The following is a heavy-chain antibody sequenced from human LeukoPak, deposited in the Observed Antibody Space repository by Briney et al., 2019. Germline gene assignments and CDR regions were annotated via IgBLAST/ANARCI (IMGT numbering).Heavy chain of an antibody. CDR1: GFTFSSYS. J-gene: IGHJ4*02. V-gene: IGHV3-21*01. CDR2: I. CDR3: ARDNFWEQYYFDY. Sequence: PGGSLRLSCAASGFTFSSYSMNWVRQAPGKGLEWVSSINYADSVKGRFTISRDNAKDSLYLQMNSLRAEDTAVYYCARDNFWEQYYFDYWGQGTLVTVSS. D-gene: IGHD1-26*01.